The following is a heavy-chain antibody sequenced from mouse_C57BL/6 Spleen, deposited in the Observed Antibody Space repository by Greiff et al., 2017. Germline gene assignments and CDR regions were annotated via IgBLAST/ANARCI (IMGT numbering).Heavy chain of an antibody. CDR2: INPYNGGT. CDR3: ARQGATDGHWYFDV. V-gene: IGHV1-19*01. J-gene: IGHJ1*03. D-gene: IGHD3-1*01. CDR1: GYTFTDYY. Sequence: VQLQQSGPVLVKPGASVKMSCKASGYTFTDYYMNWVKQSHGTSLEWIGVINPYNGGTSYNQKFKGKATLTVDKSSSTAYMELNSLTSEDSAVYYCARQGATDGHWYFDVWGTGTTVTVSS.